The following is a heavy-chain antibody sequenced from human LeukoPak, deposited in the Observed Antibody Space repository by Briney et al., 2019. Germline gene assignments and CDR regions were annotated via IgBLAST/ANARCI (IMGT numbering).Heavy chain of an antibody. Sequence: ASVKVSCKASGGTFSSYAISWVRQAPGQGLEWMGWTSPKGAGTMSAQKFQGRITMTGDTSISTVYMELDRLTFDDTAEYYCARDNYGTLDYWGQGTLVTVSS. D-gene: IGHD4-17*01. J-gene: IGHJ4*02. CDR2: TSPKGAGT. CDR1: GGTFSSYA. CDR3: ARDNYGTLDY. V-gene: IGHV1-2*02.